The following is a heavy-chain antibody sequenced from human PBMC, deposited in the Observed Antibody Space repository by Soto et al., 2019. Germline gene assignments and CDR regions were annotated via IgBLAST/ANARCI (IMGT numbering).Heavy chain of an antibody. Sequence: GGSLRLSCAASGFTFSSYAMSWVRQAPGKGLEWVSAISGSGGSTYYADSVKGRFTISRDNSKNTLYLQMNSLRAEDTAVYYCAILPERGQLAYFDYWGQGTLVTVSS. J-gene: IGHJ4*02. CDR1: GFTFSSYA. CDR2: ISGSGGST. V-gene: IGHV3-23*01. D-gene: IGHD6-6*01. CDR3: AILPERGQLAYFDY.